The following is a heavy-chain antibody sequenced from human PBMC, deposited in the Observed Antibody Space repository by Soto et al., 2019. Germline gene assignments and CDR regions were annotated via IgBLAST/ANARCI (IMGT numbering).Heavy chain of an antibody. V-gene: IGHV3-30-3*01. Sequence: PGGSLRLSCAASGFTFSSYAMHWVRQAPGKGLEWVAVISYDGSNKYYADSVKGRFTISRDNSKNTLYLQMNSLRAEDTAVYYCARVDSRSGLMDYWGQGTLVTVSS. D-gene: IGHD6-19*01. CDR3: ARVDSRSGLMDY. J-gene: IGHJ4*02. CDR2: ISYDGSNK. CDR1: GFTFSSYA.